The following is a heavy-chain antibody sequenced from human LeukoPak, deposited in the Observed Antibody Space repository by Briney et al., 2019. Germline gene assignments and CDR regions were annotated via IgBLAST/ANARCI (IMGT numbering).Heavy chain of an antibody. CDR3: AIDRYSSGWYTFDY. D-gene: IGHD6-19*01. CDR2: ISSSSSYI. CDR1: GFTFSNFG. Sequence: GGSLRLSYAASGFTFSNFGINWVRQAPGKALEWVSSISSSSSYISYADSVKGRFTISRDNAKNSLDLQMNSLRAEDTAVYYCAIDRYSSGWYTFDYWGQGTLVTVSS. V-gene: IGHV3-21*01. J-gene: IGHJ4*02.